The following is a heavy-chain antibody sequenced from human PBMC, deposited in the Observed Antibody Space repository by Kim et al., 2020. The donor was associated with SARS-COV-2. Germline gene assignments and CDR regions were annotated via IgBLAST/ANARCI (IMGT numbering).Heavy chain of an antibody. J-gene: IGHJ4*02. V-gene: IGHV4-39*01. Sequence: SETLSLTCTVSGGSISSSSYYWGWIRQPPGKGLEWIGSIYYSGSTYYNPSLKSRVTISVDTSKNQFSLKLSSVTAADTAVYYCARHPCGPYYYGSGSCYFDYWGQGTLVTVSS. CDR3: ARHPCGPYYYGSGSCYFDY. CDR1: GGSISSSSYY. D-gene: IGHD3-10*01. CDR2: IYYSGST.